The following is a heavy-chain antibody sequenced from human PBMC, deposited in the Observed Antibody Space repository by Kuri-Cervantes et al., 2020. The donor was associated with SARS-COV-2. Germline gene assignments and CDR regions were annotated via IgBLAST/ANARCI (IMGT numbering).Heavy chain of an antibody. J-gene: IGHJ5*02. D-gene: IGHD1-26*01. CDR3: AREHIVGVSGSWFDP. CDR2: IYYSGST. CDR1: SGSISSSSYY. Sequence: GSLRLSCTVSSGSISSSSYYWGWIRQPPGKGLEWIGGIYYSGSTYYNPSLRSRVTISVDTSKNQFSLKLSSVTAADTAVYYCAREHIVGVSGSWFDPWGQGTLVTVSS. V-gene: IGHV4-39*02.